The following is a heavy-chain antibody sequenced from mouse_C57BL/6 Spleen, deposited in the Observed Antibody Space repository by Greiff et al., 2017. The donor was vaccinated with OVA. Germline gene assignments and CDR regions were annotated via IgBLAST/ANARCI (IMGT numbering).Heavy chain of an antibody. CDR1: GYAFSSYW. CDR2: IYPGDGDT. Sequence: QVQLQQSGAELVKPGASVKISCKASGYAFSSYWMNWVKQRPGKGLEWIGQIYPGDGDTNYNGKFKGKATLTADKSSSTAYMQLSSLTSEDSAVYFCARIGSITSYYFDYWGQGTTLTVSS. D-gene: IGHD1-1*01. CDR3: ARIGSITSYYFDY. V-gene: IGHV1-80*01. J-gene: IGHJ2*01.